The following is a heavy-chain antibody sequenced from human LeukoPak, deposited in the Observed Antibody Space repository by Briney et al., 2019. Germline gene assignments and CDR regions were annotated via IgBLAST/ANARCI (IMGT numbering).Heavy chain of an antibody. CDR2: MYYSGST. CDR3: ARHGNDILAPDGFDI. D-gene: IGHD3-9*01. V-gene: IGHV4-39*01. J-gene: IGHJ3*02. CDR1: GGSISSSSYY. Sequence: SETLSLTCTVSGGSISSSSYYWGWIRQPPGKGLEWIGSMYYSGSTYYNQSLKSRVTISVDTSKNQFSLKLSSVTAADTAVYYCARHGNDILAPDGFDIWGHRTMVTVSS.